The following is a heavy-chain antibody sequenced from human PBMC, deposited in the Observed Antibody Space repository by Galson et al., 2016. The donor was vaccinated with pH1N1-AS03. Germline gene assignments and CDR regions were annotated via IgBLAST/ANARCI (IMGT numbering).Heavy chain of an antibody. D-gene: IGHD2-2*03. J-gene: IGHJ6*02. CDR3: ARIRGYCNAPPCHAGHYYGMDV. Sequence: SLRLSCAASGFTFDDYTMHWVRQAPGKGLEWVSLISGTGDTIYYADSVKGRFSVSRDNSKNTPYVEMKSLRAEDTAVYYCARIRGYCNAPPCHAGHYYGMDVWGQGTTVTVSS. CDR2: ISGTGDTI. CDR1: GFTFDDYT. V-gene: IGHV3-23*01.